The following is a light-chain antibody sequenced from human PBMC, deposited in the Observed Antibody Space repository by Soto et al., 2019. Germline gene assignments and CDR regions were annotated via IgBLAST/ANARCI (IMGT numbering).Light chain of an antibody. CDR1: RSVLYSSNNKNY. CDR2: WAS. CDR3: QQYYSTPYT. J-gene: IGKJ2*01. Sequence: DIVMTQSPDSLAVSLGERATSNCKSIRSVLYSSNNKNYLAWYQQKPGQPPKLLIYWASTRESGVPDRFSGSGSGTDFTLTISSLQAEDVAVYYCQQYYSTPYTFGQGTKVDIK. V-gene: IGKV4-1*01.